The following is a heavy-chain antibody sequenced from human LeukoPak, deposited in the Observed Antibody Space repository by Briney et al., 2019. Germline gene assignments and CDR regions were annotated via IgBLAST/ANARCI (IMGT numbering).Heavy chain of an antibody. CDR1: EFTFSSYE. D-gene: IGHD2-2*01. Sequence: GGSLRLSCAASEFTFSSYEMNWVRQAPGKGLEWVSYISSSGSTIYYADSVKGRFTISRDNAKNSLYLQMNSLRAEDTAVYYCAREEIVPAAYFDYWGQGTLVTVSS. V-gene: IGHV3-48*03. CDR3: AREEIVPAAYFDY. J-gene: IGHJ4*02. CDR2: ISSSGSTI.